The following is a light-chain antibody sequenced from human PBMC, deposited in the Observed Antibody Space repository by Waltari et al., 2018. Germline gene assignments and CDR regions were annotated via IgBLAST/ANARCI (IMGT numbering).Light chain of an antibody. V-gene: IGLV2-14*03. Sequence: QSALTQPASVSGSPGQSITISCTETISDVGGFNSVSWYQVHPGQAPRVMIYDVINRPSGVSDRFSASKSGNTASLTISGLQAEDEGDYYCSSQSTNSVVLFGGGTKLTVL. J-gene: IGLJ3*02. CDR2: DVI. CDR3: SSQSTNSVVL. CDR1: ISDVGGFNS.